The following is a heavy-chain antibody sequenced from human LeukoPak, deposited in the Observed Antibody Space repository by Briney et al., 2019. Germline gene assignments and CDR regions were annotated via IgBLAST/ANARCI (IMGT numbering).Heavy chain of an antibody. CDR2: IKQDGSEK. J-gene: IGHJ4*02. CDR3: ARASGDFLGFDY. V-gene: IGHV3-7*01. CDR1: GFTFSRYW. Sequence: GGALRLSCAASGFTFSRYWMSGVRQAPGKGGEGVANIKQDGSEKYYVDSVKGRVTISRDNAKNSLYLQMNSLRAEDTAVYFCARASGDFLGFDYWGQGTLVTVSS. D-gene: IGHD7-27*01.